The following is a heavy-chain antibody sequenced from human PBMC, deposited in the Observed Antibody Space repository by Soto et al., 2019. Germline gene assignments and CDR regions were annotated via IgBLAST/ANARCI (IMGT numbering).Heavy chain of an antibody. CDR1: GYNFTTFW. CDR3: GCFCFPGALCFDH. Sequence: PGESLKISCKGSGYNFTTFWIGWVRQMPGKGLEWMGIIYPGDSETKDSPDLEGQVTISADRSTNTAYLQWRSLRASDTAMYYCGCFCFPGALCFDHWVLGSRFTVSS. D-gene: IGHD2-21*01. CDR2: IYPGDSET. J-gene: IGHJ4*02. V-gene: IGHV5-51*01.